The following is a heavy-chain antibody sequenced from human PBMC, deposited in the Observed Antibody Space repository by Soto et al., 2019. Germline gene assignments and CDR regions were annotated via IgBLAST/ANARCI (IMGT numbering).Heavy chain of an antibody. CDR3: ARVMEKFYCSGGSCYYRFYYGMDA. CDR1: GYTFTSYD. CDR2: ISAYNGNT. V-gene: IGHV1-18*04. Sequence: ASVKVSCKASGYTFTSYDISWVRQAPGQGLEWMGWISAYNGNTNYAQKLQGRVTMTTDTSTSTAYMELRSLRADDTAVYYCARVMEKFYCSGGSCYYRFYYGMDAWGQGTTVTVSS. D-gene: IGHD2-15*01. J-gene: IGHJ6*02.